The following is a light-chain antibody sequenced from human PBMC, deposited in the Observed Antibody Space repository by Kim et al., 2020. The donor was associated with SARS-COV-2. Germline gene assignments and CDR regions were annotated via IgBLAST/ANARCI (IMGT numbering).Light chain of an antibody. J-gene: IGLJ3*02. CDR3: QAYDNTEWV. CDR1: SGSIASSY. V-gene: IGLV6-57*03. CDR2: EDY. Sequence: GKTVTISGTRSSGSIASSYVQWFQQRPASAPTTVIYEDYHRPSGVPDRFSGSNDRSTNSASLTISGLKTEDEADYYCQAYDNTEWVLGGGTRLTVL.